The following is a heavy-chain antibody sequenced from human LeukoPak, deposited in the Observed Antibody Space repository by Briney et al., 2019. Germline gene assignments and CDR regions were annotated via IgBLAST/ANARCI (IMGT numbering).Heavy chain of an antibody. CDR3: AKVRWGSDNALDS. D-gene: IGHD3-16*01. CDR2: IRYVGINK. CDR1: GFTFSTYG. Sequence: GGSLRLSCAASGFTFSTYGMHWVRQAPGKGLEWVSFIRYVGINKYYADSVKGRFTISRDNSMNTLYLQMNSLRAEDTAVYYCAKVRWGSDNALDSWGQGTLVTGSS. J-gene: IGHJ4*02. V-gene: IGHV3-30*02.